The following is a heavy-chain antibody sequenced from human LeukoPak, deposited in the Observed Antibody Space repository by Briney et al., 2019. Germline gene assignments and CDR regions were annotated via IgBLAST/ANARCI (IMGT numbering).Heavy chain of an antibody. CDR1: GFTFSSYW. D-gene: IGHD3-3*01. V-gene: IGHV3-21*01. CDR2: ISSNSKYI. Sequence: PGGSLRLSCAASGFTFSSYWMHWVRQAPGKGLEWVSSISSNSKYIYYADSVKGRFTVSRDNAKNSLYLQMNSLRAEDTAVYYCAREPFWSGYFANLHFDYWGQGTLVTVSS. J-gene: IGHJ4*02. CDR3: AREPFWSGYFANLHFDY.